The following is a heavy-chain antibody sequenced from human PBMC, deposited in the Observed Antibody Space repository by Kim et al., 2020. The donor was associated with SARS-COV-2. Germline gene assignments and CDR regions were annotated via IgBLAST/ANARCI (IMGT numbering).Heavy chain of an antibody. J-gene: IGHJ6*02. D-gene: IGHD6-19*01. CDR2: INHSGST. CDR3: ASLRGSSGWSYYYYYGMDV. CDR1: GGSFSGYY. Sequence: SETLSLTCAVYGGSFSGYYWSWIRQPPGKGLEWIGEINHSGSTNYNPSLKSRVTISVDTSKNQFSLKLSSVTAADTAVYYCASLRGSSGWSYYYYYGMDVWGQGTTVTVSS. V-gene: IGHV4-34*01.